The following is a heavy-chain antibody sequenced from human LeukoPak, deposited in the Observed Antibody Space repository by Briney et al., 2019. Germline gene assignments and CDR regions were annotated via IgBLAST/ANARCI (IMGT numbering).Heavy chain of an antibody. V-gene: IGHV3-48*01. CDR2: ISSSSSTI. CDR3: ARTHDFWSGYYDY. CDR1: GFTFSSNS. D-gene: IGHD3-3*01. J-gene: IGHJ4*02. Sequence: PGGSLRLSCAASGFTFSSNSMNWVRQAPGKGLEWVSYISSSSSTIYYADSVKGRFTISRDNAKNSLYLQMNSLRAEDTAVYYCARTHDFWSGYYDYWGQGTLVTVSS.